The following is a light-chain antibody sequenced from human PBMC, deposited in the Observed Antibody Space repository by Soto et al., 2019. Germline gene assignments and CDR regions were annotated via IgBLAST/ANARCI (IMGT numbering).Light chain of an antibody. Sequence: EIVMTQSPFTLSVSPGERATLFCRASQSVSINLAWYQQNPGQAPRLLIYGPATRATGIPGRFRGSGSGTEFTLTITSLQSEDFAVYYCQQYYKWPQWTIGQGTKVDIK. V-gene: IGKV3-15*01. CDR3: QQYYKWPQWT. J-gene: IGKJ1*01. CDR2: GPA. CDR1: QSVSIN.